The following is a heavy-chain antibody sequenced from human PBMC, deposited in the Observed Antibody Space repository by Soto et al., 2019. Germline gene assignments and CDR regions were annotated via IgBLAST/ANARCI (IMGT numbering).Heavy chain of an antibody. CDR2: IVVGSGNT. CDR1: GFTFTSSA. Sequence: SVKVSCKASGFTFTSSAVQWVRQARGQRLEWIGWIVVGSGNTNYAQKFQERVTITRDMSTSTACMELSSLRSEDTAVYYCAALYDSSGLPIDYWRQGTLVTVSS. V-gene: IGHV1-58*01. CDR3: AALYDSSGLPIDY. D-gene: IGHD3-22*01. J-gene: IGHJ4*02.